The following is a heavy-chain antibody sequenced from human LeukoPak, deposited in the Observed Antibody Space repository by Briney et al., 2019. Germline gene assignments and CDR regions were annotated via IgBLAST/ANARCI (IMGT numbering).Heavy chain of an antibody. CDR2: ISLTGDST. D-gene: IGHD3-10*01. CDR1: GFTLSNHA. V-gene: IGHV3-64*01. Sequence: GGSLRLSCAASGFTLSNHAMHWVHQGPGKGLEYVSAISLTGDSTYYANSVKGRFTISRDDSKNTLYLQMGSLQTEDMAVYYCARSYASGIHYMDVWGKGSTVTVSS. CDR3: ARSYASGIHYMDV. J-gene: IGHJ6*03.